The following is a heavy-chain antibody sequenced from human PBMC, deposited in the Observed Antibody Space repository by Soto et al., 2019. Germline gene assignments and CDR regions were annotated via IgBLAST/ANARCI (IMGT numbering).Heavy chain of an antibody. Sequence: PGGSLRLSCAASGFTLSSYGMHWVRQAPGKGLEWVAVISYDGSNKYYADSVKGRFTISRDNSKNTLYLQMNSLRAEDTAVYYCAKDWQVVAATPVFDPWGQGTLVTVSS. CDR3: AKDWQVVAATPVFDP. V-gene: IGHV3-30*18. J-gene: IGHJ5*02. CDR2: ISYDGSNK. D-gene: IGHD2-15*01. CDR1: GFTLSSYG.